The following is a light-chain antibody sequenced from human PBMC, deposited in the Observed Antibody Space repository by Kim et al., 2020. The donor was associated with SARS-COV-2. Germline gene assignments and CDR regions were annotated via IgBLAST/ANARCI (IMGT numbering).Light chain of an antibody. CDR2: DVS. CDR3: CSYAGSYSYV. V-gene: IGLV2-11*01. CDR1: SSDVGGYNY. Sequence: GQSVTLSCTRTSSDVGGYNYVSWYQQHPGKAPKLMIYDVSKRPSGVPDRFSGSKSGNTASLTISGLQAEDEADYYCCSYAGSYSYVFGTGTKVTVL. J-gene: IGLJ1*01.